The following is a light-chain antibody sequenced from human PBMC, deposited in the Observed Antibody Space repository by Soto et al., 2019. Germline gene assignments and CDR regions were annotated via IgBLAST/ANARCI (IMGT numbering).Light chain of an antibody. CDR1: QGIGSF. J-gene: IGKJ4*01. CDR3: QQLNSYPT. V-gene: IGKV1-9*01. CDR2: AAS. Sequence: IQLTQSPSSLSASVGDRVTITCRASQGIGSFLAWYQQKPGKAPKLLIHAASTLQSGVPSRFSGSGSGTDFTLTISSLQPEDCATYYCQQLNSYPTFGGGTKVEIK.